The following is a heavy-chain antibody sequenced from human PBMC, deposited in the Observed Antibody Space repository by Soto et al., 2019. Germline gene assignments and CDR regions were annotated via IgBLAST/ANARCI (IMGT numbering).Heavy chain of an antibody. CDR3: ARLNGYCISTNCHGYYGMDV. D-gene: IGHD2-2*03. J-gene: IGHJ6*02. V-gene: IGHV4-30-2*01. Sequence: FLTLSVRCAVAGGSIVRGGYSWSLKKQPPGKGLEWIGYIYHSGSTYYNPSLKSRVTISVDRSKNEFSLRLSSVTAADTAVYYCARLNGYCISTNCHGYYGMDVWGQGTTVTVSS. CDR1: GGSIVRGGYS. CDR2: IYHSGST.